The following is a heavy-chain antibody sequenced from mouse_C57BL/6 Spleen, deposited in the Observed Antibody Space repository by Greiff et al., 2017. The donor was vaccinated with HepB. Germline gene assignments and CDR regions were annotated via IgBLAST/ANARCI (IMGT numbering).Heavy chain of an antibody. CDR3: ARDAAGRAMDY. Sequence: EVKLMESGGGLVQSGRSLRLSCATSGFTFSDFYMEWVRQAPGKGLEWIAASRNKANDYTTEYSASVKGRFIVSRDTSQSILYLQMNALRAEDTAIYYCARDAAGRAMDYWGQGTSVTVSS. J-gene: IGHJ4*01. V-gene: IGHV7-1*01. CDR2: SRNKANDYTT. CDR1: GFTFSDFY.